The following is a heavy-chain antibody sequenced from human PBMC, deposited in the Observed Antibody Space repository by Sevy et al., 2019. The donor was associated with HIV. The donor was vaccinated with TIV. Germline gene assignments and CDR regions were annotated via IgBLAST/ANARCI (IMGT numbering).Heavy chain of an antibody. J-gene: IGHJ4*02. V-gene: IGHV4-59*01. CDR3: ARGKVLFDH. CDR1: GGSFNDFY. Sequence: SETLSLTCTVSGGSFNDFYWSWIRQSPGRGLEWIGYIYYNGTTNSNPSLRRRVTISAQTSKSQISLRLNSVTAADTAVYSTARGKVLFDHWGQGIVVTVSS. CDR2: IYYNGTT. D-gene: IGHD3-10*01.